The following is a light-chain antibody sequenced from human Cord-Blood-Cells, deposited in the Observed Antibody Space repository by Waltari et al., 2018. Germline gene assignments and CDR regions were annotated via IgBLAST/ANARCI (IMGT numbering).Light chain of an antibody. CDR2: DVS. Sequence: QSALTQPASVSGSPGQSITISCTATSRDVGGYNYFSWYQQHPGKAPKLMIYDVSNRPSGVSNRFSGSKSGNTASLTISGLQAEDEADYYCSSYTSSSTLVFGGGTKLTVL. V-gene: IGLV2-14*01. J-gene: IGLJ2*01. CDR1: SRDVGGYNY. CDR3: SSYTSSSTLV.